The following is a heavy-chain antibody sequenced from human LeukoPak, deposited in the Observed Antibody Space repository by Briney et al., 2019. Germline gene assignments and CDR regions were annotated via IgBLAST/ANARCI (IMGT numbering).Heavy chain of an antibody. CDR3: ARESWQQLALDY. CDR1: GGSFSGYY. J-gene: IGHJ4*02. CDR2: INHSGST. V-gene: IGHV4-34*01. Sequence: SETLSLTCAVYGGSFSGYYWSWIRQPPGKGLEWIGEINHSGSTNYNPSLKSRVTISVDTSKNQFSLKLSSVTAADTAVYYCARESWQQLALDYWGQGTLVTVSS. D-gene: IGHD6-13*01.